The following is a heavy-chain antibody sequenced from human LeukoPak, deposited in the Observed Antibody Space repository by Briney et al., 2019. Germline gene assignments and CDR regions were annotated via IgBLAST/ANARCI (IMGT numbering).Heavy chain of an antibody. V-gene: IGHV4-38-2*02. Sequence: KPSETLSLTCSGSNYSISNSLYWGWLRQPPGKGLEWIGSIYRSGSTFYNPSLKSRVTISVDTSKNQFSLKLSSVTAADTAVYYCASLGAVTAFDYWGQGTLVTVSS. D-gene: IGHD2-21*02. CDR3: ASLGAVTAFDY. J-gene: IGHJ4*02. CDR2: IYRSGST. CDR1: NYSISNSLY.